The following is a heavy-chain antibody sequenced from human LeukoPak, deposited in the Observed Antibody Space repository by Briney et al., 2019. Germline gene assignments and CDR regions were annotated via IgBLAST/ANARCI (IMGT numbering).Heavy chain of an antibody. CDR2: IYTSGST. V-gene: IGHV4-4*07. CDR3: ARDGTAVAGTVLYYYYYYMDV. D-gene: IGHD6-19*01. CDR1: GGSISSYY. Sequence: PSETLSLTCTVSGGSISSYYWSWIRQPAGKGLEWIGRIYTSGSTNYNPSLKSRVTMSVDTPKNQFSLKLSSVTAADTAVYYCARDGTAVAGTVLYYYYYYMDVWGKGTTVTVSS. J-gene: IGHJ6*03.